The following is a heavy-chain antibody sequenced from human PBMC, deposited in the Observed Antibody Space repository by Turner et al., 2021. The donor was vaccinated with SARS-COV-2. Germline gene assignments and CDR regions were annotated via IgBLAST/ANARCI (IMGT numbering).Heavy chain of an antibody. CDR2: ISYDGSNK. CDR3: ARPSGGSYKDAFDI. J-gene: IGHJ3*02. CDR1: GFIFSSYA. D-gene: IGHD1-26*01. V-gene: IGHV3-30*04. Sequence: QVQLVESGGGVVQPGRPLSLPGPASGFIFSSYARYWVRQAPGKGLEWVAVISYDGSNKYYADSVKGRFTISRDNSKNTLYLQMNSLRAEDTAVYYCARPSGGSYKDAFDIWGQGTMVTVSS.